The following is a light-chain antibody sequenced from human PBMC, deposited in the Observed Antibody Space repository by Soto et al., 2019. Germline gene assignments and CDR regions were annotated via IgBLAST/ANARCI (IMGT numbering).Light chain of an antibody. V-gene: IGLV2-23*03. Sequence: QSALTQPASVSGSPGQSITISCTGTSSDVGSYNLVSWYQQHPGKAPKLMIYEGSKRPSGVSNRFSGSKSGNTVSLTISGLQAEDEADYYCCSYAGSSTFPYVFGTGTKLTVL. J-gene: IGLJ1*01. CDR3: CSYAGSSTFPYV. CDR2: EGS. CDR1: SSDVGSYNL.